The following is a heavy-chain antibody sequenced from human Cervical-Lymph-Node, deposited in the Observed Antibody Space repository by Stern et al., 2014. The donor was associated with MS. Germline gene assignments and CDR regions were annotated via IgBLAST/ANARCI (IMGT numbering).Heavy chain of an antibody. CDR2: AYYTGSP. CDR1: GGSVSSGAYY. Sequence: QVQLQESGPGLVKPSETLSLTCTVSGGSVSSGAYYWSWIRQPPGNTLEWIGSAYYTGSPNYNPSLKSRVSISVDTSKNQFSLKLNSVTAADTAVYYCTTNSTSSPWFDPWGRGTLVTVSS. V-gene: IGHV4-61*08. J-gene: IGHJ5*02. CDR3: TTNSTSSPWFDP. D-gene: IGHD6-6*01.